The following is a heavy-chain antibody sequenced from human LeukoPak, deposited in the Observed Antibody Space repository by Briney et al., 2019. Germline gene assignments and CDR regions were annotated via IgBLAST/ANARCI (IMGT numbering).Heavy chain of an antibody. CDR2: ISGSGGST. CDR1: GFTFSSYA. V-gene: IGHV3-23*01. Sequence: GGSLRLSCAASGFTFSSYAMSRVRQAPGKGLEWVSAISGSGGSTYYADSVKGRFTISRDNSKNTLYLQMNSLRAEDTAVYYCAKEEYHIVGATSDFDYWGQGTLVTVSS. CDR3: AKEEYHIVGATSDFDY. J-gene: IGHJ4*02. D-gene: IGHD1-26*01.